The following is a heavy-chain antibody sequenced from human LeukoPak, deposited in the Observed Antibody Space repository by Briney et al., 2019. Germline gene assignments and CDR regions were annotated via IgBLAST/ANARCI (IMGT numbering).Heavy chain of an antibody. CDR2: IYPGDSDA. CDR3: ARQKSGSDYYMDV. J-gene: IGHJ6*03. V-gene: IGHV5-51*01. CDR1: GYSFTSYW. D-gene: IGHD6-19*01. Sequence: GESLKISCKGSGYSFTSYWIGWVRQMPGKGLKWMGIIYPGDSDARYSPSFQGQVTISADKSISTAYLQWSSLKASDTAMYYCARQKSGSDYYMDVWGKGTTVTVSS.